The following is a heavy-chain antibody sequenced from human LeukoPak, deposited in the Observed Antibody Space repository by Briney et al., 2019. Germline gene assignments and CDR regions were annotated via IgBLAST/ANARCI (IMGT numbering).Heavy chain of an antibody. V-gene: IGHV4-59*01. D-gene: IGHD2/OR15-2a*01. Sequence: KTSETLSLTCTVSGGSISSYYWSWIRQPPGKGLEWLGYIYYSESTNYNPSLKSRVTISVDTSKNQFSLKLSSVTAADTAVYYCTSVTGLNWFDPWGQGTLVTVSS. CDR3: TSVTGLNWFDP. CDR1: GGSISSYY. CDR2: IYYSEST. J-gene: IGHJ5*02.